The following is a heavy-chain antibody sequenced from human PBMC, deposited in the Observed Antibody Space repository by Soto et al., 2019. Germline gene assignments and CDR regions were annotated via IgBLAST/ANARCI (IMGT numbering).Heavy chain of an antibody. V-gene: IGHV5-51*01. CDR3: ARQGATASTLHLIWFGP. CDR1: GYSFTGYW. CDR2: IYPDNSDT. D-gene: IGHD1-26*01. Sequence: GESLKISCKGSGYSFTGYWIAWVRQMPGKGLEWMGIIYPDNSDTRYSPSFQGHVTISADKSISTSYLQWSSLEASDTAIYFCARQGATASTLHLIWFGPWGQGTLVTVSS. J-gene: IGHJ5*02.